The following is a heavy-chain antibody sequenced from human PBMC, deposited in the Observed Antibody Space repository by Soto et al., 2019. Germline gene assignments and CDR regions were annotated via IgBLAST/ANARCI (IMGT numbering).Heavy chain of an antibody. CDR3: ARGDEMTAVTIFEY. V-gene: IGHV1-69*13. J-gene: IGHJ4*02. CDR2: VIPVFNTS. CDR1: GGAFGRYS. D-gene: IGHD4-17*01. Sequence: SVTVSCKASGGAFGRYSVSWVRQAPGQGLEWIGGVIPVFNTSNYSLKFQGRVAIFADLSTSTVFMELRSLRSEDTALYYCARGDEMTAVTIFEYWGQGTLVTVSS.